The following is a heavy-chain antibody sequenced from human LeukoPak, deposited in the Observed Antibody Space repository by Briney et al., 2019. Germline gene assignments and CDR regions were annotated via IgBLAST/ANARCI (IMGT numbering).Heavy chain of an antibody. Sequence: SETLPLTCTVSGGSISSYYWSWIRQPPGKGLEWIGYIYYSGSTNYNPSLKSRVTISVDTSKNQFSLKLSSVTAADTAVYYCARHAVSYGSGSYDYWGQGTLVTVSS. D-gene: IGHD3-10*01. CDR2: IYYSGST. CDR3: ARHAVSYGSGSYDY. V-gene: IGHV4-59*08. CDR1: GGSISSYY. J-gene: IGHJ4*02.